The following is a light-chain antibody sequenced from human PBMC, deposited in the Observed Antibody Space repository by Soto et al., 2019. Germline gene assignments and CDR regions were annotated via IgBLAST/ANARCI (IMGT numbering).Light chain of an antibody. V-gene: IGKV3-20*01. CDR1: QSLTSSY. Sequence: EIVLTQSPGTLSLSPGERATLSCRASQSLTSSYLAWYQQKPGQAPRLLIYGASSRATGIPDRFSDSGSGTDFTLTINRLEPEDFAVYYCQQYDSSPPAYTFGQGTKLEIK. CDR3: QQYDSSPPAYT. J-gene: IGKJ2*01. CDR2: GAS.